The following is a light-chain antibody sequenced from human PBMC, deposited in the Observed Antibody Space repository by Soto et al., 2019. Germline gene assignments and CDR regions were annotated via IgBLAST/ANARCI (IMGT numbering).Light chain of an antibody. CDR3: QQYGDSPLT. J-gene: IGKJ4*01. CDR1: QSVSNSY. CDR2: HAS. V-gene: IGKV3-20*01. Sequence: ENVLTQSPGTLSLSPGERATLSCRASQSVSNSYLDWYQKKPGQTPRLLIYHASNRSTAVPDRFSGSGSGKYFTLTISRLEPEDCAVYYCQQYGDSPLTFGGGTKVEIK.